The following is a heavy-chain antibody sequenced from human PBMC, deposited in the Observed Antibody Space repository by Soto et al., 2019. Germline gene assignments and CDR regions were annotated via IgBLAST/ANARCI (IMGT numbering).Heavy chain of an antibody. Sequence: ASVKVSCKASGYTFTNYGISWVRPAPGQGIEWMGWISPYNDNTNYAQKLQGRVTMTTDTSTSTACMDLRSLRSDDTAVYYCARDSSGWTPGYYYYGMDVWGQGTTVTVSS. V-gene: IGHV1-18*01. CDR2: ISPYNDNT. CDR3: ARDSSGWTPGYYYYGMDV. D-gene: IGHD6-19*01. J-gene: IGHJ6*02. CDR1: GYTFTNYG.